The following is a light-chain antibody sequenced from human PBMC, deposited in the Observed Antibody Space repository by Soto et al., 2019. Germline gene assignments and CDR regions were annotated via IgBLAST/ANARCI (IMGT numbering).Light chain of an antibody. CDR3: QRYGTSPPLT. CDR1: QIVSSSY. CDR2: GAS. V-gene: IGKV3-20*01. Sequence: DIVMTQSPGTLSLSAGERATLTCRASQIVSSSYLAWYQQRPGQSPRLLIYGASTRATGIPDRFSGSGSATDFTLTISRLEPEDFAVYYCQRYGTSPPLTFGGGTKVDIK. J-gene: IGKJ4*01.